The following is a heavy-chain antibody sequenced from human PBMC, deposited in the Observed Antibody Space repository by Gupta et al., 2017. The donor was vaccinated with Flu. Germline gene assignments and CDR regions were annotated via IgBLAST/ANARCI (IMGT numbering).Heavy chain of an antibody. J-gene: IGHJ5*02. CDR3: ARGLVGVMPSAIRDTWFDP. V-gene: IGHV4-34*01. Sequence: WSWIRQSPGKGLEWIGEINHSGSTNYNPSLKIRVTILIDKSKRQLSLNLRSVTATDKAFYYCARGLVGVMPSAIRDTWFDPCGQVTLVTV. CDR2: INHSGST. D-gene: IGHD2-2*01.